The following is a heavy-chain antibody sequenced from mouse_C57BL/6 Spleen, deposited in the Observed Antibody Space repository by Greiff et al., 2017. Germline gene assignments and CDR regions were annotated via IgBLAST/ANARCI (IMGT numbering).Heavy chain of an antibody. Sequence: QVQLQQPGAELVKPGASVKMSCKASGYTFTSYWITWVKQRPGQGLEWIGDIYPGSGSTTYNEKFKSKATLTVDTSSSPAYMQLRSLTSEDSAVXYCASEYRNSQGYAMDYWGQGTSVTVSS. CDR3: ASEYRNSQGYAMDY. CDR2: IYPGSGST. V-gene: IGHV1-55*01. D-gene: IGHD2-5*01. CDR1: GYTFTSYW. J-gene: IGHJ4*01.